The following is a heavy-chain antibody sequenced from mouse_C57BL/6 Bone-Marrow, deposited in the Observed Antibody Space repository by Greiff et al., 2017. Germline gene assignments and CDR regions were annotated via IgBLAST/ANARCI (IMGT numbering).Heavy chain of an antibody. CDR1: GYTFTSYN. V-gene: IGHV1-12*01. J-gene: IGHJ4*01. CDR2: IYPGNGDT. D-gene: IGHD2-4*01. Sequence: QVQLQQSGAELVRPGASVKMSCKASGYTFTSYNLHWVKQTPRQGLAWIGAIYPGNGDTSYNQKFKGKYTLTLEKSSSTAYMQLRSLKSEDSAVYFCAREAITNGDYAMDYWGQGTSVTVSS. CDR3: AREAITNGDYAMDY.